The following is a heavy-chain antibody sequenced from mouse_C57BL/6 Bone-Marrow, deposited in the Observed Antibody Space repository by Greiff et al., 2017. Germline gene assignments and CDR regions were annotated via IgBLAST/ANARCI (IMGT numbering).Heavy chain of an antibody. V-gene: IGHV1-26*01. CDR3: ALNWDGDY. CDR2: INPNNGGT. J-gene: IGHJ2*01. Sequence: VQLQQSGPELVKPGASVKISCKASGYTFTDYYMNWVKQSHGKSLEWIGDINPNNGGTSYNQKFKGKATLTVDKSSSTAYMELRSLTSEDSAVYYCALNWDGDYWGQGTTLTVSS. D-gene: IGHD4-1*01. CDR1: GYTFTDYY.